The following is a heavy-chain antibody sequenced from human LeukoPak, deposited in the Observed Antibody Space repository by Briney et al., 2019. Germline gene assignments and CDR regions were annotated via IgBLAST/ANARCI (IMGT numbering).Heavy chain of an antibody. Sequence: PSETLSLTCTVSGGSVSSGTYYWSWIRQPPGQGLEWIGYSYYTGSTNYNPSLKSRVTISVDTSKNQFSLKLSSVTAADTAVYYCARSRGPNILTGYFMPYYFDYWGQGALVTVSS. CDR1: GGSVSSGTYY. J-gene: IGHJ4*02. V-gene: IGHV4-61*01. CDR3: ARSRGPNILTGYFMPYYFDY. D-gene: IGHD3-9*01. CDR2: SYYTGST.